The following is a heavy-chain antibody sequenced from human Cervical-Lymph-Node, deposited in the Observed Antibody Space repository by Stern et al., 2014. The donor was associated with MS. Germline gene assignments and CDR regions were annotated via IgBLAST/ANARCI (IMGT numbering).Heavy chain of an antibody. CDR1: GYDFRRYA. Sequence: QLVQSGSEWKKPGASVKVSCKASGYDFRRYAMNWVRQAPGQGLEWMGWINSATGDPLYAQGFAGRFVFSLDTSARTAYLQIVSLRTEDTAIYYCTSRGAGEFGVSPTGSWGQGTLVTVSS. D-gene: IGHD2-21*01. CDR2: INSATGDP. J-gene: IGHJ5*02. V-gene: IGHV7-4-1*01. CDR3: TSRGAGEFGVSPTGS.